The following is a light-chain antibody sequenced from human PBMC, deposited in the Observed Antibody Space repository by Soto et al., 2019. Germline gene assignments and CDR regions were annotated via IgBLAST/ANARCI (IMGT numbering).Light chain of an antibody. Sequence: EIVMTQSPTTLSVSPGERATLSCRASQSVYNTLAWYQQKPGQAPRLLIYGASTRATGIPARFSGSGSGTEITLTISSLQSEDFATYYCQQYSKWPLTFGEGTKVEIK. CDR2: GAS. CDR1: QSVYNT. V-gene: IGKV3-15*01. J-gene: IGKJ4*01. CDR3: QQYSKWPLT.